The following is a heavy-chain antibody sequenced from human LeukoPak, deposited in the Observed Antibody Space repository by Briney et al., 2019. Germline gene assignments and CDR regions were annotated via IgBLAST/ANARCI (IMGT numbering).Heavy chain of an antibody. V-gene: IGHV3-23*01. J-gene: IGHJ3*02. CDR2: ISGSGGST. Sequence: GGSLTLSCPASGFTFSSYAMSWVRQAPGKGLEWVSGISGSGGSTYSADSVNGRFTISRDNSKNTLCLQMNSLRAEDTAVYCCAKSYYYDSSGYLPPDAFDMWGQGTMVTVSS. CDR1: GFTFSSYA. CDR3: AKSYYYDSSGYLPPDAFDM. D-gene: IGHD3-22*01.